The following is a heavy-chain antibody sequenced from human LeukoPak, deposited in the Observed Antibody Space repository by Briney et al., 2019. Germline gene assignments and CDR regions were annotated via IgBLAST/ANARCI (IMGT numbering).Heavy chain of an antibody. Sequence: SVKVFCKASGGTFSSYAISWVRQAPGQGLEWMGRIIPIFGIANYAQKFQGRVTITADKSTSTAYMELSSLRSEDTAVYYCARGGVVVTAFYFDYWGQGTLVTVSS. V-gene: IGHV1-69*04. CDR3: ARGGVVVTAFYFDY. D-gene: IGHD2-21*02. J-gene: IGHJ4*02. CDR2: IIPIFGIA. CDR1: GGTFSSYA.